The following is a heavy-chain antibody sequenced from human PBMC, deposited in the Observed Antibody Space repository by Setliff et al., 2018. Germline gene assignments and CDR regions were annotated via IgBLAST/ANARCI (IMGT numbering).Heavy chain of an antibody. J-gene: IGHJ5*02. CDR2: IYPADSDT. D-gene: IGHD2-21*01. CDR3: ARRGERFFNWFDP. CDR1: GYNFDTYW. Sequence: PGESLKISCKGSGYNFDTYWIAWVRQMPGKGLEWMGMIYPADSDTRDSPSFQGQVTMSADKSISTAYLQWSSLKSSDTAMYYCARRGERFFNWFDPWGQGTLVTVSS. V-gene: IGHV5-51*01.